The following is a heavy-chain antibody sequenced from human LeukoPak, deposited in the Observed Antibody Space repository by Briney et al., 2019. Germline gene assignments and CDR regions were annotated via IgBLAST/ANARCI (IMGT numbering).Heavy chain of an antibody. CDR1: GFTFTRFW. CDR3: TRGGEEPFDY. J-gene: IGHJ4*02. CDR2: INVEGTTT. Sequence: GGSLRLSCAGSGFTFTRFWMHWVRQAPVKGLVWVSRINVEGTTTTYADSVEGRFTISRDENTLYLQMNHLRVDDTAVYYCTRGGEEPFDYWGQGTLVTVSS. D-gene: IGHD3-10*01. V-gene: IGHV3-74*01.